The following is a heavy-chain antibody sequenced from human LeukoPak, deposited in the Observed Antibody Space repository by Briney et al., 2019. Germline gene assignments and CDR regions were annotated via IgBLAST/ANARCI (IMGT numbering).Heavy chain of an antibody. Sequence: PGGSLRLSCAASGFTFSNYGMHWVRQAPGKGLEWVAVISYDGSNKYYADSVKGRFTISRDNAKNSLFLQMNSLRAEDTAVYYCACIVGADYWGRGTLVTVSS. D-gene: IGHD1-26*01. CDR3: ACIVGADY. V-gene: IGHV3-30*03. J-gene: IGHJ4*02. CDR2: ISYDGSNK. CDR1: GFTFSNYG.